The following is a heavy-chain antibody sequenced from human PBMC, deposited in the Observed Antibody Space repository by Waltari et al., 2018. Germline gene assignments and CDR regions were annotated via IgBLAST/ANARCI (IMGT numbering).Heavy chain of an antibody. CDR3: ARGGTYYYDSSGLIDY. D-gene: IGHD3-22*01. V-gene: IGHV4-59*01. CDR1: GGSISSYY. Sequence: QVQLQESGPGLVKPSETLSLTCTVSGGSISSYYWSWIRQPPGKGLEWIGYIYYSVSTNYNPSLKSRVTISVDTSKNQFSLKLSSVTAADTAVYYCARGGTYYYDSSGLIDYWGQGTLVTVSS. J-gene: IGHJ4*02. CDR2: IYYSVST.